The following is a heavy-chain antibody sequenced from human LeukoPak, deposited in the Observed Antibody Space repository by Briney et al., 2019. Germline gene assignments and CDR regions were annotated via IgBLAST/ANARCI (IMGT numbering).Heavy chain of an antibody. J-gene: IGHJ3*02. Sequence: ASVKVSCKASGYTFTGCYMHWVRQAPGQGLEWMGWINPNSGGTKYAQKFQGRVSMTRYTSISTAYMELSSLRSDDTAVYYCARDFYYDSKGAFDIWGQGTMVTVSS. D-gene: IGHD3-22*01. CDR3: ARDFYYDSKGAFDI. V-gene: IGHV1-2*02. CDR2: INPNSGGT. CDR1: GYTFTGCY.